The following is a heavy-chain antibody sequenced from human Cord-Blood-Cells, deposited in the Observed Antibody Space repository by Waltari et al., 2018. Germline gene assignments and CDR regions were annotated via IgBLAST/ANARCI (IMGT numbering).Heavy chain of an antibody. CDR2: IYYSGST. CDR1: GGSISSYY. J-gene: IGHJ4*02. Sequence: QVQLQESGPGLVKPSETLSLTCTVSGGSISSYYWSWIRQPPGKGLEWIGCIYYSGSTNYNPARKSRVTISLDTSKNQFSLKLSSVTAADTAVYYCARQGPSYGDYDYWGQGTLVTVSS. V-gene: IGHV4-59*01. D-gene: IGHD4-17*01. CDR3: ARQGPSYGDYDY.